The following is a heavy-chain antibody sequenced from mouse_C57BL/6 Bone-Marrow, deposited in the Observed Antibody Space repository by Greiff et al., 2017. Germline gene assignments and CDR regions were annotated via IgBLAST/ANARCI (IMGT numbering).Heavy chain of an antibody. D-gene: IGHD2-4*01. CDR1: GFSFNTYA. Sequence: EVQLQESGGGLVQPKGSLKLSCAASGFSFNTYAMNWVRQAPGKGLEWVARIRSKSNNYATYYADSVKDRFTISRDDSESMLYLQMNNLKTEDTAMYYCVRQAYYDYDYYAMDYWGQGTSVTVSS. CDR3: VRQAYYDYDYYAMDY. J-gene: IGHJ4*01. V-gene: IGHV10-1*01. CDR2: IRSKSNNYAT.